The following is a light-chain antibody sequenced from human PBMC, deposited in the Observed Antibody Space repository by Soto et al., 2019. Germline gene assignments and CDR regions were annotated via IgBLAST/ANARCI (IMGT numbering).Light chain of an antibody. CDR2: LGS. Sequence: DVVMTQSPLSLPVTLGQPASISCRASQSLVYSDGYNYLDWYLQKPGQSPQLLIYLGSNRASGVPDRFSGSGSGTDFTLTISRLEPEDFAVYYCQQYGSSPPVTFGQGTRLEI. CDR1: QSLVYSDGYNY. CDR3: QQYGSSPPVT. V-gene: IGKV2-28*01. J-gene: IGKJ5*01.